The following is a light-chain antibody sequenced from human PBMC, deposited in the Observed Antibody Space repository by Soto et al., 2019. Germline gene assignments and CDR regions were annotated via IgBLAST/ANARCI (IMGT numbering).Light chain of an antibody. V-gene: IGLV1-40*01. Sequence: QSVLTQPPSVSGAPGQRVTISCTGTNSNIGADYGVQWYQQFPGTAPKLLIYADNIRPSGVPDRFSGSKSATSAFLAITGLQPDDEADYYCQSYDRSLVGLVFGAGTKLTVL. J-gene: IGLJ3*02. CDR3: QSYDRSLVGLV. CDR2: ADN. CDR1: NSNIGADYG.